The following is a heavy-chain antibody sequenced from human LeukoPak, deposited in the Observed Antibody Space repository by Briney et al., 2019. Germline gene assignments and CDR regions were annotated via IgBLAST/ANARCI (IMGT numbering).Heavy chain of an antibody. Sequence: GASVKVSCKASGYTFTRYYMHWVRQAPGQGLEWMERINPSGGSTSYAQKFQGRVTMTRDTSTSTVYMELSSLRSEDTAVYYCARDRAIAGTKEDAFDIWGQGTMVTVSS. CDR2: INPSGGST. CDR3: ARDRAIAGTKEDAFDI. J-gene: IGHJ3*02. D-gene: IGHD6-19*01. V-gene: IGHV1-46*01. CDR1: GYTFTRYY.